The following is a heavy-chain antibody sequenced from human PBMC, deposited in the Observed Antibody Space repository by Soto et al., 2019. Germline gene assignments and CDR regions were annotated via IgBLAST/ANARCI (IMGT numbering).Heavy chain of an antibody. J-gene: IGHJ3*02. CDR2: ISYDGSNK. V-gene: IGHV3-30-3*01. CDR1: GFTFSSYA. CDR3: AREGPPFKTAFDI. Sequence: QVQLVESGGGVVQPGRSLRLSCAASGFTFSSYAMHWVRQAPGKGLEWVAVISYDGSNKYYADSVKGRFTISRDNSKNTLYLQMNSLRAEDTAVYYCAREGPPFKTAFDIWGQGTMVTVSS.